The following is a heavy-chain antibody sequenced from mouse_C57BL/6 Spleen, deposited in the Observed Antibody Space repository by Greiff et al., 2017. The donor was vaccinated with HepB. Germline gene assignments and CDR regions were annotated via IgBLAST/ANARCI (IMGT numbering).Heavy chain of an antibody. CDR3: ARGDYDYALAWFAY. J-gene: IGHJ3*01. CDR2: INPNNGGT. Sequence: VQLQQSGPELVKPGASVKIPCKASGYTFTDYNMDWVKQSHGKSLEWIGDINPNNGGTTYNQKFKGKATLTVDKSSSTAYMELRSLTSEDTAVYYCARGDYDYALAWFAYWGQGTLVTVSA. V-gene: IGHV1-18*01. D-gene: IGHD2-4*01. CDR1: GYTFTDYN.